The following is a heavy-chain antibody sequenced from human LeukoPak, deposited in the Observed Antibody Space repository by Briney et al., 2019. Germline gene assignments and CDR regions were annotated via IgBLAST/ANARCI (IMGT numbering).Heavy chain of an antibody. CDR1: GGSVNSGNYY. CDR2: IYDSGST. CDR3: ARLPYDSSSGRLIRTTYNWFDP. V-gene: IGHV4-61*01. J-gene: IGHJ5*02. D-gene: IGHD6-6*01. Sequence: SDTLSLTCTVSGGSVNSGNYYWSWIRQPPGKGLEWIGYIYDSGSTKYDPSLKSRVTISEDTSKNQFSLKLRFVTAADTAMYYCARLPYDSSSGRLIRTTYNWFDPWGQGTLVTVSS.